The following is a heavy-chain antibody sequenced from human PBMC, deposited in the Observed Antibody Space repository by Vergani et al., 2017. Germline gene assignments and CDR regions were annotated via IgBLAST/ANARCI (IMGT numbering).Heavy chain of an antibody. CDR2: LTGGGGSN. V-gene: IGHV3-23*01. Sequence: EVQLLESGGSLKQPGGSVRLSCAASGFTFSTYAMHWVRQAPGKGLEWVSALTGGGGSNYYADSFKGRFIISRDNSRDTLYLQMNSLRPEDTATYYCVKDAGSYGNFFDSWGQGTLVTVSS. D-gene: IGHD1-26*01. J-gene: IGHJ4*02. CDR3: VKDAGSYGNFFDS. CDR1: GFTFSTYA.